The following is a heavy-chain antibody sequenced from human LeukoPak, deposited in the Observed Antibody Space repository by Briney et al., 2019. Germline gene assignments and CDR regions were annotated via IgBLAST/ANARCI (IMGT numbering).Heavy chain of an antibody. CDR1: GFTFSSYG. CDR3: AKPGRGYYYGSGDGY. D-gene: IGHD3-10*01. CDR2: ISYDGSNK. V-gene: IGHV3-30*18. J-gene: IGHJ4*02. Sequence: GGSLRLSCAASGFTFSSYGMHWVRQAPGKGLECVAVISYDGSNKYYADSVKGRFTISRDNSKNTLYLQMNSLRAEDTAVYYCAKPGRGYYYGSGDGYWGQGALVTVSS.